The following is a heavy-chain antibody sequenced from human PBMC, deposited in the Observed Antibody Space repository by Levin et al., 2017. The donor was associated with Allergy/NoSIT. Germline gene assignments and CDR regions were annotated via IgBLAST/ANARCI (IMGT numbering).Heavy chain of an antibody. CDR3: ERPKKGMGTMGTTALWLDP. V-gene: IGHV4-30-4*01. D-gene: IGHD1-1*01. J-gene: IGHJ5*02. CDR1: GDSISNGDYY. CDR2: IYYSGAT. Sequence: PSQTLSLTCTVSGDSISNGDYYWIWVRQQPGKGLEWIGHIYYSGATYYNPPLMSRVSMSKDTTKNQFSLKLTSVTAADTAVHDCERPKKGMGTMGTTALWLDPWGQGILVTVAS.